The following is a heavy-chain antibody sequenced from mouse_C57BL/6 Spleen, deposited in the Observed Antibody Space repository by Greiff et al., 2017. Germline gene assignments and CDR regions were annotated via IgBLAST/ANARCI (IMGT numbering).Heavy chain of an antibody. J-gene: IGHJ4*01. Sequence: VQLQQSGPGLVQPSQSLSITCTVSGFSLTSYGVHWVRQSPGKGLEWLGVIWSGGSTDYNAAFISRLSISKDNSKCQVFFKMNSLQADHTAIYYCARKGGSSYGGYAMDYWGQGTSVTVSS. V-gene: IGHV2-2*01. CDR1: GFSLTSYG. CDR2: IWSGGST. D-gene: IGHD1-1*01. CDR3: ARKGGSSYGGYAMDY.